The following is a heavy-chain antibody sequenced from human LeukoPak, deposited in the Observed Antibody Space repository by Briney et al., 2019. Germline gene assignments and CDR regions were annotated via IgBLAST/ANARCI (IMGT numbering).Heavy chain of an antibody. J-gene: IGHJ4*02. CDR3: ARDEVNGSGSYYIYY. D-gene: IGHD3-10*01. CDR2: IIPILGIA. V-gene: IGHV1-69*04. Sequence: VKVSFKASGGTFSSYAISWVRQAPGQGLGWMGRIIPILGIANYAQNFQGRVTITADKSTSTAYMELSSLRSEDTAVYYCARDEVNGSGSYYIYYWGQGTLVTVSS. CDR1: GGTFSSYA.